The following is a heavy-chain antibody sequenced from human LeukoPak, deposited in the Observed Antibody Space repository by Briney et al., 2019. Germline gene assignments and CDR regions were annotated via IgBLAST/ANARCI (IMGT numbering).Heavy chain of an antibody. V-gene: IGHV1-46*01. CDR1: GYTFTGYY. CDR2: INPSGGST. J-gene: IGHJ3*02. CDR3: ARFSSSWYSAFDI. Sequence: GASVKVSCKASGYTFTGYYMHWVRQAPGQGLEWMGWINPSGGSTSYAQKFQGRVTMTRDTSTSTVYMELRSLRSDDTAVYYCARFSSSWYSAFDIWGQGTMVTVSS. D-gene: IGHD6-13*01.